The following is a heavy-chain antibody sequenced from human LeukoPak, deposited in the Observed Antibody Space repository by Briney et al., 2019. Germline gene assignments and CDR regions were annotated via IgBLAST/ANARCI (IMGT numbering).Heavy chain of an antibody. D-gene: IGHD1-26*01. CDR1: GGSISSYY. Sequence: SETLSLTCTVSGGSISSYYWTWIRQPPGKGLEWVGYIYYSGSTNYNPSLKSRVTISADTSKNQFSLKLSSVTAADTAVYYCARQGSGGRAFDIWGQGTMVTVSS. CDR3: ARQGSGGRAFDI. CDR2: IYYSGST. J-gene: IGHJ3*02. V-gene: IGHV4-59*08.